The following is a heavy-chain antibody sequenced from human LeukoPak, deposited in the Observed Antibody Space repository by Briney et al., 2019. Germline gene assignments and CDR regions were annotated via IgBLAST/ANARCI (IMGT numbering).Heavy chain of an antibody. Sequence: PGGSLRLSCAASGFTFSSHWMSWVRQAPGKGLEWVANIKQDGTEKYYVDSVKGRFTISRDNAKNSLYLQMNSLRAEDTALYYCAKDRGGSSQLGDAFDVWGQGTMVSVSS. V-gene: IGHV3-7*03. CDR1: GFTFSSHW. CDR3: AKDRGGSSQLGDAFDV. D-gene: IGHD2-15*01. J-gene: IGHJ3*01. CDR2: IKQDGTEK.